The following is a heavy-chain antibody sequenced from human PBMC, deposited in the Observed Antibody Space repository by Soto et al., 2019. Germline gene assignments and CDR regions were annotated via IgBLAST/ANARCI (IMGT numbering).Heavy chain of an antibody. CDR2: IQPDGVTK. J-gene: IGHJ4*02. Sequence: QVQLVESGGGVVQPGRSLRLSCRISGFSLTVYSMNWVRQAPAKGLEWVAVIQPDGVTKNYADSVQGRFVISGDNCKNTLYLEMDSLTPEDTAFYYCARGLQGFDYWGQGTLVTVSS. CDR3: ARGLQGFDY. V-gene: IGHV3-30*09. CDR1: GFSLTVYS.